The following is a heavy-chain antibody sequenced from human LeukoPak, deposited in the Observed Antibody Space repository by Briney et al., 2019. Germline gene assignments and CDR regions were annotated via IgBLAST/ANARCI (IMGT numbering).Heavy chain of an antibody. V-gene: IGHV1-2*02. D-gene: IGHD3-3*01. Sequence: ASVKVSCKASGYTFTGYYMHWVRQAPGQGLEWMGWINPNSGGTNYAQKFQGRVTMTRDTSISTAYMELSRLGSDDTAVYYCARGYDFWSGYYDFDYWGQGTLVTVSS. CDR1: GYTFTGYY. J-gene: IGHJ4*02. CDR3: ARGYDFWSGYYDFDY. CDR2: INPNSGGT.